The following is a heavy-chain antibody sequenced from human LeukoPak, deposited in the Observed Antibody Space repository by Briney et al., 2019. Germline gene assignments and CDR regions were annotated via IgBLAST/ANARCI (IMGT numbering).Heavy chain of an antibody. V-gene: IGHV1-2*02. D-gene: IGHD1-26*01. CDR1: GYTFTGYY. Sequence: ASVKVSCKASGYTFTGYYMHWMRQAPGQGLEWMGWINPNSGGTNYAQKFQGRVTMTRDTSISTAYMELSRLRSDDTAVYYCARAIVGATDQEGYDAFDIWGQGTMVTVSS. J-gene: IGHJ3*02. CDR3: ARAIVGATDQEGYDAFDI. CDR2: INPNSGGT.